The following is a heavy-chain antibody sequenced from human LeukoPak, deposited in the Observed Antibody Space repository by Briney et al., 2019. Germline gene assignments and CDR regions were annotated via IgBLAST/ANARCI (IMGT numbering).Heavy chain of an antibody. CDR1: GGSFSGYY. V-gene: IGHV4-34*01. Sequence: SVTLSLTCAVYGGSFSGYYWSWIRQPPGKGLEWIGEINHSGSTNYNPSLKSRVTISVDTSKNQFSLKPSSVTAADTAVYYCARGGGYSYGPHYYYYGMDVWGQGTTVTVSS. D-gene: IGHD5-18*01. CDR2: INHSGST. CDR3: ARGGGYSYGPHYYYYGMDV. J-gene: IGHJ6*02.